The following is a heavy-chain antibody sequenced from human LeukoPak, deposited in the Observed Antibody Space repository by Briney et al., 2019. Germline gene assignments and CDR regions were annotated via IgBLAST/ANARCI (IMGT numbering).Heavy chain of an antibody. V-gene: IGHV1-2*02. D-gene: IGHD3-16*02. J-gene: IGHJ4*02. Sequence: GASVKVSCKTSEYTFTGYYMHWVRQAPGQVLEWMGWINPNSGDTNYTQKFQGRVTMTRDTSISTAYMELSRLRSDDTAVYYCATPLLRLGELSSDYWGQGTLVTVSS. CDR1: EYTFTGYY. CDR2: INPNSGDT. CDR3: ATPLLRLGELSSDY.